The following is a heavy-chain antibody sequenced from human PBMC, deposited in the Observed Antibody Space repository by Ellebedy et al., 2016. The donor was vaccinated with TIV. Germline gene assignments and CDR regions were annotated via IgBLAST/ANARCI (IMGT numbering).Heavy chain of an antibody. J-gene: IGHJ4*02. Sequence: GESLKISCAASGCSFSGYYMSWVRQAPGKGLEWVANIKEDGSQKYYVPSLKGRFTISRDNAKNSLYLQMNSLGAEDSAVYYCARVLRAGQELDYWGQGTPVTVSS. CDR2: IKEDGSQK. CDR3: ARVLRAGQELDY. CDR1: GCSFSGYY. D-gene: IGHD1-1*01. V-gene: IGHV3-7*01.